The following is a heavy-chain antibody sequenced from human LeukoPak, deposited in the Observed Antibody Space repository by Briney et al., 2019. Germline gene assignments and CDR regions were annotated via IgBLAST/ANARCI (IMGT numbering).Heavy chain of an antibody. CDR3: TRDPGDDYYDSSGYYYVDY. CDR2: IRSKAYGGTT. V-gene: IGHV3-49*03. D-gene: IGHD3-22*01. Sequence: GGSLRLSCTASGFTFGDYAISWFRQAPGKGLEWVGFIRSKAYGGTTEYAASVKGRFTISRDDSKSIAYLQMNSLKTEDTAVYYCTRDPGDDYYDSSGYYYVDYWGQGTLVTVSS. J-gene: IGHJ4*02. CDR1: GFTFGDYA.